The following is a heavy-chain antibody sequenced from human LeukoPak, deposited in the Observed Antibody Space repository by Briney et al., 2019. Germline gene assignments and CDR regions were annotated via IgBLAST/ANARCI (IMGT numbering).Heavy chain of an antibody. CDR1: GFTFSSYA. Sequence: PGGSLRLSCAASGFTFSSYAMSWVRQAPGKGLEWVSAISGSGGSTYYADSVKGRFIISRHNSKNTLYPQMNSLRAEDTAVYYCAKDTIAAAGTRWFDPWGQGTLVTVSS. V-gene: IGHV3-23*01. CDR2: ISGSGGST. J-gene: IGHJ5*02. CDR3: AKDTIAAAGTRWFDP. D-gene: IGHD6-13*01.